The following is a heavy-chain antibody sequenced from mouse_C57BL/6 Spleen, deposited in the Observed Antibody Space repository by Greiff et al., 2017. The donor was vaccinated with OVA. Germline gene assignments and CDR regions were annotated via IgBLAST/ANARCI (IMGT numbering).Heavy chain of an antibody. CDR2: IYWDDDT. V-gene: IGHV8-12*01. J-gene: IGHJ1*03. CDR1: GFSLSTSGMG. Sequence: QVTLKESGPGILQSSQTLSLTCSFSGFSLSTSGMGVSWIRQPSGMGLEWLAHIYWDDDTRYNPSLKSRLTISKDNSRNQVYLKITSVDTADTATYYCARNTVDWYFDVWGTGTTVTVAS. D-gene: IGHD1-1*01. CDR3: ARNTVDWYFDV.